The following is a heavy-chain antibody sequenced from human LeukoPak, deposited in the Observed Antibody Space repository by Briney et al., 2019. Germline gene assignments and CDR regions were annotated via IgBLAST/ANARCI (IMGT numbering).Heavy chain of an antibody. CDR2: IYYSGST. V-gene: IGHV4-31*03. CDR3: ARVGYGSGSNHLDY. D-gene: IGHD3-10*01. Sequence: SETLSLTCTVSGGSISSGGYYWSWIRQHPGKGLEWIGYIYYSGSTYYNPSLKSRVTISVDTSKNQLSLKLSSVTAADTAVYYCARVGYGSGSNHLDYWGQGTLVTVSS. J-gene: IGHJ4*02. CDR1: GGSISSGGYY.